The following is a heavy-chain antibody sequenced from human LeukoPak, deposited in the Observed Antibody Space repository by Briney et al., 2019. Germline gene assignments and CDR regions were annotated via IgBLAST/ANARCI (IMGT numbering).Heavy chain of an antibody. CDR2: ISSSGNTI. CDR1: GFTFSTYE. CDR3: ARGFRVVSGGPGNNYFDY. J-gene: IGHJ4*02. D-gene: IGHD3-10*01. Sequence: GGSLRLSCAASGFTFSTYEMNWVRQAPGRGLEWISYISSSGNTIYYAGSVKGRFTISRDNAKNSLYLQMDSLRAEDTAVYYCARGFRVVSGGPGNNYFDYWGQGTLVTVSS. V-gene: IGHV3-48*03.